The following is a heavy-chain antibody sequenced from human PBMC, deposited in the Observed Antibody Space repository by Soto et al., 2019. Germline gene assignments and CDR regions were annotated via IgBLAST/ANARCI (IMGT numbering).Heavy chain of an antibody. D-gene: IGHD3-9*01. CDR3: ARYYDIVTGYRTPKYNWFDP. CDR2: INHSGST. CDR1: GGSFSGYY. Sequence: SETLSLTCAVYGGSFSGYYWSWIRQPPGKGLEWIGEINHSGSTNYNPSLKSRVTISVDTSKNQFSLKLSSVTAADTAVYYCARYYDIVTGYRTPKYNWFDPWGQGTLVTVSS. V-gene: IGHV4-34*01. J-gene: IGHJ5*02.